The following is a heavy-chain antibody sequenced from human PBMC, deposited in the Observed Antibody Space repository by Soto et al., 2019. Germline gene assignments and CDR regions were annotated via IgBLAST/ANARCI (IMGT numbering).Heavy chain of an antibody. CDR1: GGSISGGVYY. J-gene: IGHJ2*01. D-gene: IGHD4-17*01. CDR3: AREVISLTTDWYFDL. V-gene: IGHV4-30-4*01. Sequence: QVQLQESGPGLVKPSETLSLTCTVSGGSISGGVYYWSWIRQPPGKGLEWIGYIYASGSTYYNPSLKSRVTISVDTSNNQFSLRLTSVTAADSAVYYCAREVISLTTDWYFDLWGRGTLVTVSP. CDR2: IYASGST.